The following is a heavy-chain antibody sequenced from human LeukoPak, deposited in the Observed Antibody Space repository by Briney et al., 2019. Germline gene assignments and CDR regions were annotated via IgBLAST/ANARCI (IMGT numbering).Heavy chain of an antibody. J-gene: IGHJ4*02. CDR1: GFTFSNYA. Sequence: GGSLRLSCAASGFTFSNYAMSWVRQAPGKGLEWVSAISGSGDNTYYADSVKGRFTISRDNSKNTLYLQMNSLRADDTAVYYCAKSGLSRFDYWGQGTLVTVSS. V-gene: IGHV3-23*01. D-gene: IGHD4/OR15-4a*01. CDR2: ISGSGDNT. CDR3: AKSGLSRFDY.